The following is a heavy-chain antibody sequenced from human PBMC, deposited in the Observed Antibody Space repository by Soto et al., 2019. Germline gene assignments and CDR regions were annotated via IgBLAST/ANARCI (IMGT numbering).Heavy chain of an antibody. CDR1: GFTFSSYA. CDR3: AKDVVAGDGVWLAHA. CDR2: LYGSGRGI. J-gene: IGHJ5*02. Sequence: EVQLLESGGGLVQPGGSLRLSCAASGFTFSSYAMIWIRQVPGKGLEGVSGLYGSGRGIHYADTVKGRFTISRDNSAYAVSLQMNDLRVDDTAVYYCAKDVVAGDGVWLAHAWGRGTAVTVSS. V-gene: IGHV3-23*01. D-gene: IGHD4-17*01.